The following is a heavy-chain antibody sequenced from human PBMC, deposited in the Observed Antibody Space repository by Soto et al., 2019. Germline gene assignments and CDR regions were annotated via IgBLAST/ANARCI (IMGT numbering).Heavy chain of an antibody. CDR1: GGSISSSSYY. CDR3: ATENDYGDYVNWFDP. D-gene: IGHD4-17*01. J-gene: IGHJ5*02. Sequence: QLQLQESGPGLVKPSETLSLTCTVSGGSISSSSYYWGWIRQPPGKGLEWIGSIYYSGSTYYNPSLKSQVTISVDTTKNQFSRKLSSVTATDTAVYYCATENDYGDYVNWFDPWGQGTLVTVSS. V-gene: IGHV4-39*02. CDR2: IYYSGST.